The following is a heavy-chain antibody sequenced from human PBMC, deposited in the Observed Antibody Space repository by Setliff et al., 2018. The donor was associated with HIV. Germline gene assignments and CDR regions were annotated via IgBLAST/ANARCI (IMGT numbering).Heavy chain of an antibody. J-gene: IGHJ3*01. V-gene: IGHV4-61*09. CDR2: IYTNGYT. CDR3: ARAPPGIQNDAFDV. Sequence: SETLSLTCAVSGGSISSGGYSWSWIRQPAGKGPEWIGHIYTNGYTNYNPSLKSRVTISVDTSKNQFSLRLTSVTAADTAVYYCARAPPGIQNDAFDVWGQGTMVTVSS. CDR1: GGSISSGGYS.